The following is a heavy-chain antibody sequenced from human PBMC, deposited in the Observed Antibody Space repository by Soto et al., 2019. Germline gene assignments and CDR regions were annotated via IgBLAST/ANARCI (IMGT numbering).Heavy chain of an antibody. CDR3: ARIPTGGGWGYYYGMDV. CDR2: IYYSGST. V-gene: IGHV4-39*01. J-gene: IGHJ6*02. Sequence: SETLSLTCTVSGGSISSSSYYWGWIRQPPGKGLEWIGSIYYSGSTYYNPSLKSRVTISVDTSKNQFSLKLSSVTAADTAVYYCARIPTGGGWGYYYGMDVWGQGTTVTVSS. D-gene: IGHD6-19*01. CDR1: GGSISSSSYY.